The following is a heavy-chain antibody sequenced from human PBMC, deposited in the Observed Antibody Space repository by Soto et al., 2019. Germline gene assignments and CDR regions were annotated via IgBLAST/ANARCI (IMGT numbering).Heavy chain of an antibody. D-gene: IGHD2-15*01. Sequence: ASVKDSCKSSGYTFTSYDINWVRQATGQGLEWMGWMNTNSGNTSYAQKFEGRVTMTRNTAISTAYMELSSLRSEDTVVYYCASWARGVVVAAHYGMDVWGQGTTVTVSS. V-gene: IGHV1-8*01. CDR3: ASWARGVVVAAHYGMDV. CDR2: MNTNSGNT. J-gene: IGHJ6*02. CDR1: GYTFTSYD.